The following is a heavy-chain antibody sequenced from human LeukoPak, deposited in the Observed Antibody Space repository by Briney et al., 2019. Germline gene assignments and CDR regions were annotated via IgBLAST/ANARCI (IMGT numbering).Heavy chain of an antibody. D-gene: IGHD2-8*01. V-gene: IGHV4-34*01. CDR2: INHSGST. Sequence: SETLSLTCAVYGGSFSGYYWSWIRQPPGKGLEWIGEINHSGSTNYNPSLKSRVTISVDTSKNQFSLKLSSVTAADTAVYYCARGIDIVRVVYVNSGPRYFDYWGQGTLVTVSS. CDR1: GGSFSGYY. J-gene: IGHJ4*02. CDR3: ARGIDIVRVVYVNSGPRYFDY.